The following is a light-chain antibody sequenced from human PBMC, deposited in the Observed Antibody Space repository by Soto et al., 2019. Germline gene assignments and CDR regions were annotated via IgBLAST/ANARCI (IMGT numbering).Light chain of an antibody. Sequence: AIQLTQSPSALSSSVGDRVTITCRASQGMRNDLGWFQQKPGKAPKILIYAASNLQSGVPARFSGSGSGTDFTLTISSLQPEDFATYYCLQKYFYPFTFGPGTKVDIK. V-gene: IGKV1-6*01. CDR3: LQKYFYPFT. CDR1: QGMRND. CDR2: AAS. J-gene: IGKJ3*01.